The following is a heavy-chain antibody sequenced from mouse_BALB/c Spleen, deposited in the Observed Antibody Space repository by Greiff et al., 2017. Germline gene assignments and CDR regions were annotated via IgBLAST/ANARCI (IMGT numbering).Heavy chain of an antibody. CDR3: AREDGD. CDR2: ISSGSSTI. CDR1: GFTFSSFG. V-gene: IGHV5-17*02. Sequence: DVHLVESGGGLVQPGGSRKLSCAASGFTFSSFGMHWVRQAPEKGLEWVAYISSGSSTIYYADTVKGRFTISRDNPKNTLFLQMTSLRSEDTAMYYCAREDGDWGQGTLVTVSA. J-gene: IGHJ3*01.